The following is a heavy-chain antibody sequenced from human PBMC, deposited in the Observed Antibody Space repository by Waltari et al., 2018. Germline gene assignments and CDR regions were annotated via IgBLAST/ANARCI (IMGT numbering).Heavy chain of an antibody. CDR3: ATAINGIIVSY. CDR1: GFTFSSYS. V-gene: IGHV3-48*04. CDR2: ISSSSSTI. Sequence: EVQLVESGGGLVQPGGSLRLSCAASGFTFSSYSMNWVRQAPGKGLEWVSYISSSSSTIYYADSVKGRFTISRDNAKNSLYLQMNSLRAEDTAVYYCATAINGIIVSYWGQGTLVTVSS. D-gene: IGHD2-15*01. J-gene: IGHJ4*02.